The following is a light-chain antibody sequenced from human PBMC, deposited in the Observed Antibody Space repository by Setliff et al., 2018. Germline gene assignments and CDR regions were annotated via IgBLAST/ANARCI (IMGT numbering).Light chain of an antibody. V-gene: IGLV2-14*03. CDR1: SSDVGGYNY. J-gene: IGLJ3*02. CDR2: DVS. CDR3: SSYTSISTWV. Sequence: QSALTQPASVSGSPGQSITISCTGTSSDVGGYNYVSWYQQHPGKAPKLMIYDVSNRPSGVSNRFPGSKSGNTASLTISGLQAEDEADYYCSSYTSISTWVFGGGTQLTV.